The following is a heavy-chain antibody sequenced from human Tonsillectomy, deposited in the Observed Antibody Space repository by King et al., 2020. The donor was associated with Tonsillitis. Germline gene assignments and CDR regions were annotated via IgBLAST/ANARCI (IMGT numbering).Heavy chain of an antibody. CDR3: AYVGLTTYREDAFDI. Sequence: VQLVESGAEVKKPGESLRISCKASGYTFVVYWINWVRQMPGKGLEWMGRIDPSDSNINYSPSFQGHVSISADKSTSTAYLQWSSLKASDTAIYFCAYVGLTTYREDAFDIWGQGKMVTVSS. CDR2: IDPSDSNI. D-gene: IGHD2/OR15-2a*01. J-gene: IGHJ3*02. V-gene: IGHV5-10-1*03. CDR1: GYTFVVYW.